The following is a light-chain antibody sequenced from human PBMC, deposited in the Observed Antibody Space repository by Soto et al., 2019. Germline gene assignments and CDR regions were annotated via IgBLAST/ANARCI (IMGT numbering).Light chain of an antibody. CDR3: QQYGSSPWT. Sequence: EIMVTQSPGTLSLSPGERATLSCRASQSVSSSYLAWYQQKPGRAPRLLIYGASSRATGIPDRFSGSGSGTDFTLTISRLEPEDFAVYYCQQYGSSPWTFGQGTKVDI. CDR1: QSVSSSY. CDR2: GAS. V-gene: IGKV3-20*01. J-gene: IGKJ1*01.